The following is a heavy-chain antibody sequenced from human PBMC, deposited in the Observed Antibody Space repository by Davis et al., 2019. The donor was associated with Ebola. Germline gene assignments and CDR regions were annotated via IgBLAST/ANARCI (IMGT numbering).Heavy chain of an antibody. CDR2: IKQDGSEK. V-gene: IGHV3-7*01. CDR1: GFTFSSYW. CDR3: ATLIVVVVAATPRASGSWFDP. Sequence: GESLKISCAASGFTFSSYWMSWVRQAPGKGLEWVANIKQDGSEKYYVDSVKGRFTISRDNAKNSLYLQMNSLRDEDTAVYYCATLIVVVVAATPRASGSWFDPWGQGTLVTVSS. D-gene: IGHD2-15*01. J-gene: IGHJ5*02.